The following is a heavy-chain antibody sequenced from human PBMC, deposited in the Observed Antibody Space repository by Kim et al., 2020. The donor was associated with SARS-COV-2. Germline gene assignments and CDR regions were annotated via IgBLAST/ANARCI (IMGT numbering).Heavy chain of an antibody. J-gene: IGHJ4*02. CDR1: GFDFSKQA. V-gene: IGHV3-23*01. CDR2: ISSRGGNK. D-gene: IGHD5-18*01. Sequence: GGSLRLSCAASGFDFSKQAMGWVRQAPGKGLEWVSSISSRGGNKYYADSVKGRFTISRDNSNNTLFLQMTSLGAGDTAVYYCATPPPGWIPLYSGIDSWGQGTLVAVSS. CDR3: ATPPPGWIPLYSGIDS.